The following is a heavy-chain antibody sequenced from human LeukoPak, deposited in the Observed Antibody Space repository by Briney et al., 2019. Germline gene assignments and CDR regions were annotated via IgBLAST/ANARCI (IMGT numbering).Heavy chain of an antibody. J-gene: IGHJ4*02. CDR1: GFTFSSHA. CDR3: ARERGLWFGESPLDY. V-gene: IGHV3-30*04. CDR2: ISYDGSNK. D-gene: IGHD3-10*01. Sequence: PGRSLRLSCAASGFTFSSHAMHWVRQAPGKGLEWVAVISYDGSNKYYADSVKGRFTISRDNSKNTLYLQMNSLRAEDTAVYYCARERGLWFGESPLDYWGQGTLVTVSS.